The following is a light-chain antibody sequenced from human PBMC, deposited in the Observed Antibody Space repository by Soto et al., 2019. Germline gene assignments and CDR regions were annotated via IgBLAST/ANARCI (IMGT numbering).Light chain of an antibody. CDR2: AAS. Sequence: DIQMTQSPSSLSASVGDRVTITCRASQSISSYLNWYQQKPGKAPKLLIYAASSLQSGVPSRFSGSGSGTDFTLTSSSLQPEDIATYYCQQSYSTPLFTFGPGTKVDIK. V-gene: IGKV1-39*01. J-gene: IGKJ3*01. CDR3: QQSYSTPLFT. CDR1: QSISSY.